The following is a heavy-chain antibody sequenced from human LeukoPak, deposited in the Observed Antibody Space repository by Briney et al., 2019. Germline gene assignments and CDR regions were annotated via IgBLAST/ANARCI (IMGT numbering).Heavy chain of an antibody. D-gene: IGHD3-16*01. J-gene: IGHJ4*02. Sequence: PSETLSLTCIVSGGSISSYFWNWIRQPAGKGLEWIGKIYGGGSTTYNPSPNYNPSLKSRVTMSMGTSNNEFSLSLTSVTAADTAVYYCARDLGWGSPVAYWGQGILVTVSS. CDR2: IYGGGSTTYNPSP. CDR3: ARDLGWGSPVAY. CDR1: GGSISSYF. V-gene: IGHV4-4*07.